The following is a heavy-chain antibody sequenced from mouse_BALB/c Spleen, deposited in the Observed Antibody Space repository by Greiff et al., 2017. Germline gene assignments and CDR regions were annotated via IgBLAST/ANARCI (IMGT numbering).Heavy chain of an antibody. V-gene: IGHV5-4*02. CDR3: ARDLYRYDGSFAY. CDR2: ISDGGSYT. D-gene: IGHD2-14*01. J-gene: IGHJ3*01. Sequence: EVQRVESGGGLVKPGGSLKLSCAASGFTFSDYYMYWVRQTPEKRLEWVATISDGGSYTYYPDSVKGRFTISRDNAKNNLYLQMSSLKSEDTAMYYCARDLYRYDGSFAYWGQGTLVTVSA. CDR1: GFTFSDYY.